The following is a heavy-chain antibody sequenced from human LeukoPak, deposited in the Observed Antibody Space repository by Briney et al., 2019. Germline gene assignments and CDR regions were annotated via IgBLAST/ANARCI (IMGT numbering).Heavy chain of an antibody. CDR1: GVSISSGSYY. CDR2: IYSSGST. CDR3: AREVTIFGVVTRARFDP. J-gene: IGHJ5*02. V-gene: IGHV4-61*02. D-gene: IGHD3-3*01. Sequence: SETLSLTCSVSGVSISSGSYYWSSLGQPAGKGREWIRSIYSSGSTNYNPSLKSRVTIPVDTSKNQFSLKLSSVTAADTAVYYCAREVTIFGVVTRARFDPWGQGTLVTVSS.